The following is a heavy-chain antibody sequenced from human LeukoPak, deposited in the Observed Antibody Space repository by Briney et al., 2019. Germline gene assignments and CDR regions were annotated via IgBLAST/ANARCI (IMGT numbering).Heavy chain of an antibody. J-gene: IGHJ4*02. CDR1: GGSFSPYY. D-gene: IGHD2-21*02. V-gene: IGHV4-34*01. Sequence: SETLSLTCAVYGGSFSPYYWSWIRQPPGTGLEWIGEINHSGSTNYNPSRKSRVTISVDTSKNQFSLRLSSVTAADTAVYYCARGGFYCGGDCYVDYWGQGTLVTVSS. CDR2: INHSGST. CDR3: ARGGFYCGGDCYVDY.